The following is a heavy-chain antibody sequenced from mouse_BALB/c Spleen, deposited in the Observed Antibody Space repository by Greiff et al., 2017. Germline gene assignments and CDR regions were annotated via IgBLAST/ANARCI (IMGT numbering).Heavy chain of an antibody. Sequence: VQLQQSGPELVKPGASVKLSCKASGYTFTSYWMHWVKQRPGQGLEWIGEIDPSDSYTNYNQKFKGKATLTVDKSSSTAYMKLSSLTSEDSAVYYCARVNYYGSSNWYFDVWGAGTTVTVSS. CDR2: IDPSDSYT. CDR1: GYTFTSYW. V-gene: IGHV1-69*02. J-gene: IGHJ1*01. D-gene: IGHD1-1*01. CDR3: ARVNYYGSSNWYFDV.